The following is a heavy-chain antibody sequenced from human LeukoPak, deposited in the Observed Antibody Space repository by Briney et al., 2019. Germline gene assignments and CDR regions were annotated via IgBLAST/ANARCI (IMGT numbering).Heavy chain of an antibody. CDR1: RFTFSSYA. CDR2: ISYDGSNK. Sequence: PGGSLRLSCAASRFTFSSYAMHWVRQAPGKGLEWVAVISYDGSNKYYADSVKGRFTISRDNSKNTLYLQMNSLRAEDTAVYYCARDKQWLVRWFDPWGQGTLVTVSS. D-gene: IGHD6-19*01. V-gene: IGHV3-30-3*01. J-gene: IGHJ5*02. CDR3: ARDKQWLVRWFDP.